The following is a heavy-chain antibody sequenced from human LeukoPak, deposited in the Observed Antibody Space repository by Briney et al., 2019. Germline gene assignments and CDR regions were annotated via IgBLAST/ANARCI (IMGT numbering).Heavy chain of an antibody. CDR1: GYIFTSYW. CDR2: IYPGDSDT. Sequence: GESLQISCKGSGYIFTSYWIGWVRQLPGKGLEWMGIIYPGDSDTRYSPSFQGQVTISADKSISTAYLQWSSLKASDTAMYYCARHARGSGSYEDYWGQGTLATVSS. J-gene: IGHJ4*02. D-gene: IGHD3-10*01. V-gene: IGHV5-51*01. CDR3: ARHARGSGSYEDY.